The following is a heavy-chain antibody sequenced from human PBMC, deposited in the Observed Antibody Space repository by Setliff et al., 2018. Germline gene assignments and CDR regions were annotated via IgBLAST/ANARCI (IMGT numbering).Heavy chain of an antibody. CDR1: GHTFITFG. CDR2: ISAYSDDT. V-gene: IGHV1-18*01. D-gene: IGHD3-22*01. CDR3: AYDSSGYYPGY. J-gene: IGHJ4*02. Sequence: ASVKDSCKASGHTFITFGISWVRQAPGQGPEWMGWISAYSDDTKYAEKFQGRVTMTMDTSTGTAYMELRSLRSDDTAVYICAYDSSGYYPGYWGQGTLVTVSS.